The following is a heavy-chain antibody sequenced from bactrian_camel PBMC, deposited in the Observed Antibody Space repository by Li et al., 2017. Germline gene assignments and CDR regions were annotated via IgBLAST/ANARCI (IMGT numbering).Heavy chain of an antibody. CDR3: AAVLKSGNCYGPSPDFLY. D-gene: IGHD2*01. CDR1: GDPFSREC. J-gene: IGHJ4*01. Sequence: HVQLVESGGGSVQAGGSLRLSCAASGDPFSRECWGWFRQAPGKRRERVAIITADGDTRYADSVEGRFTISKDNYKNTLYLQMNSLNPEDTAMYSCAAVLKSGNCYGPSPDFLYWGRGTQVTVS. CDR2: ITADGDT. V-gene: IGHV3S53*01.